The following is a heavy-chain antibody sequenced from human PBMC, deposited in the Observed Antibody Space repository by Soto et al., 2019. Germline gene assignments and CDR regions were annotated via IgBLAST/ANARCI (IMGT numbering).Heavy chain of an antibody. CDR3: AKDRRAGGNSTFYFDF. D-gene: IGHD3-16*01. V-gene: IGHV3-23*01. CDR2: ISATGGGT. CDR1: GFKFSNYA. Sequence: GGSLRLSCAASGFKFSNYAMSWVRQAPGKGLEWVSLISATGGGTYYADSVKGRFTISRDNSHNTLYLQVHSLTAEDTAVYYCAKDRRAGGNSTFYFDFWGQGAQVTVSS. J-gene: IGHJ4*02.